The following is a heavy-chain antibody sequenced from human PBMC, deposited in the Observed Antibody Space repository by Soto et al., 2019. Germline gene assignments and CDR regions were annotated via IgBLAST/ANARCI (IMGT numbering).Heavy chain of an antibody. CDR3: ARNRSGGGYFFAS. CDR2: INWIGVDT. D-gene: IGHD6-25*01. V-gene: IGHV3-20*04. J-gene: IGHJ4*02. Sequence: EVQLVESGGGVVRPGGSLRLSCAASGFIFEDYGMSWVRQTPDKGLEWVSFINWIGVDTRYGDSVKGRFTVSRDNAKNSVFLQMNSLRAEDTAFYYWARNRSGGGYFFASRGRGTLVTVSS. CDR1: GFIFEDYG.